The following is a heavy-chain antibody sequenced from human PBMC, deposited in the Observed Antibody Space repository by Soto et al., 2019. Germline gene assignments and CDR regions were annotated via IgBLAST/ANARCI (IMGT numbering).Heavy chain of an antibody. Sequence: QVQLVQSGDEVKKPGASVKVSCKASGYIFVNYGIAWVRQAPGQGLEWMGWISPYNGNTHYATKVQGRLTMTTDTSPSTAYMDLGSLTSDDTAVYYWAMVDNYVTPTPQDVWGQGTTVTVSS. CDR1: GYIFVNYG. CDR2: ISPYNGNT. V-gene: IGHV1-18*01. D-gene: IGHD3-16*01. CDR3: AMVDNYVTPTPQDV. J-gene: IGHJ6*02.